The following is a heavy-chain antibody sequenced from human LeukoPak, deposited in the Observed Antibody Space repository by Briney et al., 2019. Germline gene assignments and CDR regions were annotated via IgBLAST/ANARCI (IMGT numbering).Heavy chain of an antibody. CDR2: IYPGDSDS. J-gene: IGHJ4*02. Sequence: GESLKISCKASGYTFTSYWIGWVRQMPGKGLEWMGIIYPGDSDSRYSPSFQGQVTISADKSISTAYLQWSSLKASDTAMYYCARFDLDIVASAFDYWGQGTLVTVSS. V-gene: IGHV5-51*01. CDR1: GYTFTSYW. D-gene: IGHD5-12*01. CDR3: ARFDLDIVASAFDY.